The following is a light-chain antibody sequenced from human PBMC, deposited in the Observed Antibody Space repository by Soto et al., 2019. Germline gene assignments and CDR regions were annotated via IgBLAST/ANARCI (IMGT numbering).Light chain of an antibody. CDR2: GAS. CDR1: QSVSSNY. V-gene: IGKV3-20*01. J-gene: IGKJ1*01. Sequence: EIVLTQSPGTLSLSPGERATLSCRASQSVSSNYLAWYQQKPGQAPRLLIYGASSRATGIPDRFSGSGSGTDFTLTISRLEPEDFEVYYCQHYISSPRTFGQGTKVDIK. CDR3: QHYISSPRT.